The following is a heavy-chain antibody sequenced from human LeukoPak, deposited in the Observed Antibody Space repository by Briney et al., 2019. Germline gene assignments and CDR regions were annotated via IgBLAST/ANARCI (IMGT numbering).Heavy chain of an antibody. D-gene: IGHD3-3*01. Sequence: SETLSLTCTVSGGSISSYYWSWIRQPPGKGLEWIGYIYYSGSTNYNPSLKSRVTISVDTSKNQFSLKLSSVTTADTAVYYCARAVRFLEWLDVWGQGTTVTVSS. V-gene: IGHV4-59*01. J-gene: IGHJ6*02. CDR2: IYYSGST. CDR1: GGSISSYY. CDR3: ARAVRFLEWLDV.